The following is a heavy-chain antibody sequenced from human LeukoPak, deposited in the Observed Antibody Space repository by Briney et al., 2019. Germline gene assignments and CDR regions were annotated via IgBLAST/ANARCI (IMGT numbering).Heavy chain of an antibody. V-gene: IGHV1-2*02. D-gene: IGHD3-22*01. CDR2: INPNGGGT. J-gene: IGHJ4*02. CDR1: GYSFTGYY. CDR3: ARDPDDSSGYYLDY. Sequence: ASVKVSCKASGYSFTGYYMHWVRQAPGQGLEWMGWINPNGGGTNYAQKFQGRVTMTRDTSISTAYMELSRLRSDDTAVYYCARDPDDSSGYYLDYWGQGTLVTVSS.